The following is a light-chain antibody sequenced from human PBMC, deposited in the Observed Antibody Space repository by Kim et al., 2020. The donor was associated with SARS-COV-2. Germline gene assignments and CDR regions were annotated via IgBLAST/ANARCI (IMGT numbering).Light chain of an antibody. V-gene: IGLV6-57*02. CDR1: GGSIASNY. CDR2: EDN. Sequence: KTETISCTGSGGSIASNYVQWYQQRPGSAPTTVIYEDNQRPSGVPDRFSGSIDSSSNSASLTISGLKTEDEADYYCQSYDSSNHWVFGGGTQLTVL. J-gene: IGLJ3*02. CDR3: QSYDSSNHWV.